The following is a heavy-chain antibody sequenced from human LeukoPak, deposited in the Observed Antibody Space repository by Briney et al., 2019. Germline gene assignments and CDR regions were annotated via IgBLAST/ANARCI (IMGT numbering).Heavy chain of an antibody. J-gene: IGHJ4*02. CDR1: GYTFTSYA. Sequence: GASVKASCKASGYTFTSYAMNWVRQAPGQGLEWMGWINTNTGNPTYAQGFTGRFVFSLDTSVSTAYLQISSLKAEDTAVYYCARGIAAAGSPYYFDYWGQGTLVTVSS. CDR3: ARGIAAAGSPYYFDY. CDR2: INTNTGNP. D-gene: IGHD6-13*01. V-gene: IGHV7-4-1*02.